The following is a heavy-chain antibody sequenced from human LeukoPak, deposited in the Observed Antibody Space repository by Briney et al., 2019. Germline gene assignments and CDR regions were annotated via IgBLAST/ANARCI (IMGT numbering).Heavy chain of an antibody. CDR3: ARGNSGYSYGYHYYYYMDV. CDR1: GGSISSYY. V-gene: IGHV4-4*07. CDR2: IYTSGST. D-gene: IGHD5-18*01. Sequence: PSETLSLTCTVSGGSISSYYWSWIRQPAGKGLEWIGRIYTSGSTNYNPSLKSRVTMSVDTSKNQFSLKLSSVTAADTAVYYCARGNSGYSYGYHYYYYMDVWGQGTTVTISS. J-gene: IGHJ6*03.